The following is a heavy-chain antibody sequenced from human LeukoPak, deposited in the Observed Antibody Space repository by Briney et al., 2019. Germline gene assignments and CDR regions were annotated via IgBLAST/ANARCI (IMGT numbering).Heavy chain of an antibody. Sequence: PSETLSLTCAVYGGSFSGYYWSWIRQPPGKGLEWIGEINHSGSTNYNPSLKSRVTISVDTSKNQFSLKLSSVTAADTAVYYCARGPGARYRLGYCSGGSCYGFDYWGQGTLVTVSS. J-gene: IGHJ4*02. CDR2: INHSGST. CDR1: GGSFSGYY. V-gene: IGHV4-34*01. D-gene: IGHD2-15*01. CDR3: ARGPGARYRLGYCSGGSCYGFDY.